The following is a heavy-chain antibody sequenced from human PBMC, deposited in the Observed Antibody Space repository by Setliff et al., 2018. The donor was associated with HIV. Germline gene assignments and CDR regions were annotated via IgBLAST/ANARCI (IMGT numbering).Heavy chain of an antibody. CDR1: GFTFSNYG. CDR2: IWYDANNK. D-gene: IGHD2-2*01. J-gene: IGHJ6*03. V-gene: IGHV3-33*06. Sequence: GGSLRLSCAASGFTFSNYGMHWVRQAPGKGLEWVAVIWYDANNKYYADSVKGRFAISRDNSKNTLYLQMNSLRAEDTAVYYCAKEQVPAAIQFHYYYMDVWGKGTTVTVSS. CDR3: AKEQVPAAIQFHYYYMDV.